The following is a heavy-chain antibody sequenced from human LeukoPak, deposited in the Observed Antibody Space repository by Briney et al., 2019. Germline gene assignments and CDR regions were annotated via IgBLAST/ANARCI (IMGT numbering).Heavy chain of an antibody. CDR2: MNPISGNT. Sequence: GASVKVSCNASGYTFTSYDINWVRQGNAQGPGWMGLMNPISGNTGYAQKFQGRVTMTRNTAISTAYMELSGLRSEDTAVYYCASPSAQTPHSSGYYNAWGQGTLVTVSS. CDR1: GYTFTSYD. D-gene: IGHD3-22*01. CDR3: ASPSAQTPHSSGYYNA. J-gene: IGHJ5*02. V-gene: IGHV1-8*01.